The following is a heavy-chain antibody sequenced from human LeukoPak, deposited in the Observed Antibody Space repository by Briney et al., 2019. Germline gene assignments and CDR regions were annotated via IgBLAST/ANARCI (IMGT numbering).Heavy chain of an antibody. J-gene: IGHJ4*02. CDR2: INTSGST. V-gene: IGHV4-4*07. CDR3: ARRWLHRKGFDY. CDR1: GGSINSYY. Sequence: SSETLSLICSVSGGSINSYYWNWIRQPAGKGLEWIGRINTSGSTNYNPSLKSRVTMSVDTSKNQFSLKLSSVTAADTAVYYCARRWLHRKGFDYWGQGTLVTVSS. D-gene: IGHD5-24*01.